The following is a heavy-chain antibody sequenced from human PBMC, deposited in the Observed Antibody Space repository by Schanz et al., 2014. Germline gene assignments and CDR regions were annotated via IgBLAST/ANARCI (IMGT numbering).Heavy chain of an antibody. D-gene: IGHD5-12*01. CDR1: GYTFTVYY. V-gene: IGHV1-2*02. J-gene: IGHJ4*02. CDR2: INPNSGAT. CDR3: ARVTTGYDS. Sequence: QVQLVQSGAEVKKPGASVKVSCKASGYTFTVYYMHWVRQAPGQGLEWLGWINPNSGATSSVQKFQGRVTMTRDTSSSTVYMQRSSLTSDDTSIYYCARVTTGYDSWGQGTLGTVSS.